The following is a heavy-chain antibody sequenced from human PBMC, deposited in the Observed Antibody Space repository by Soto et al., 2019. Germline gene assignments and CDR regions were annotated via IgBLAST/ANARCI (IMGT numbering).Heavy chain of an antibody. CDR1: GGTFSSYA. CDR2: IIAIFATA. J-gene: IGHJ6*02. V-gene: IGHV1-69*01. D-gene: IGHD2-15*01. Sequence: QVQLVQSGAEVKKPGSSVKVSCKAPGGTFSSYAISWVRQAPGQGLEWMGGIIAIFATAKYAQKFQGRVTITADESTSTGYMELSSLRSEDTAVYYCARSQGGSSSLDIYYYYYYGMNVRGQGTTVTVSS. CDR3: ARSQGGSSSLDIYYYYYYGMNV.